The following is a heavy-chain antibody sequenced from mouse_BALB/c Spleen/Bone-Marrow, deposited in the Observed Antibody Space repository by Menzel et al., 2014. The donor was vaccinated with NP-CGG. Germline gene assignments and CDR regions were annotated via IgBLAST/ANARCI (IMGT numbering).Heavy chain of an antibody. CDR2: IFPGDGST. CDR3: ARRVYYEFDGEAWFAY. V-gene: IGHV1S56*01. J-gene: IGHJ3*01. D-gene: IGHD2-4*01. Sequence: QVQLQQSGAELVKPGASVQLSCKASGYTFTSYDINWVRQRPEQGLEWIGWIFPGDGSTKYNEKFKGEATLTTDKSSSTADRQLSRLTSEDAAVYFCARRVYYEFDGEAWFAYWGQGTLVTVSA. CDR1: GYTFTSYD.